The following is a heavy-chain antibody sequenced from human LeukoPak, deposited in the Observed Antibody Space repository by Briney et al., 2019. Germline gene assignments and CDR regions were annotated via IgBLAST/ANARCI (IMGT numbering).Heavy chain of an antibody. Sequence: PSETLSLTCTVSGGSISSYYWSWIRQPPGKGLEWIGYIYYSGSANYNPSLKSRVTISVDTSKNQFSLKLSSVTAADTAVYYCARSENGSGSRYNWFDPWGQGTLVTVSS. J-gene: IGHJ5*02. D-gene: IGHD3-10*01. CDR3: ARSENGSGSRYNWFDP. CDR1: GGSISSYY. CDR2: IYYSGSA. V-gene: IGHV4-59*12.